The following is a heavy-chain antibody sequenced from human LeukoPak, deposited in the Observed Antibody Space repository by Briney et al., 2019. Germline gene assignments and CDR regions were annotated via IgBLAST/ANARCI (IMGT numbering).Heavy chain of an antibody. V-gene: IGHV1-2*02. Sequence: ASVKVSCKASGYTFTDYYMHWVRQAPGQGLEWMGWINPNSGGTNYAQKFQGRVTMTRDTSISTAYMELSRLRSDDTAVYYCASGAYYDSSGYTYPPDYWGQGTLVTVSS. CDR3: ASGAYYDSSGYTYPPDY. CDR1: GYTFTDYY. J-gene: IGHJ4*02. CDR2: INPNSGGT. D-gene: IGHD3-22*01.